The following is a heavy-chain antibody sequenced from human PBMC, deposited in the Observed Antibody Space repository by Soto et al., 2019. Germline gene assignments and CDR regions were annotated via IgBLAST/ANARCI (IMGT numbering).Heavy chain of an antibody. CDR3: AGPRRAAAADWWGAFDI. J-gene: IGHJ3*02. Sequence: ASVKVSCKASGYTFTSYYMHWVRQAPGQGLEWMGIINPSGGSTSYAQKFQGRVTMTRDTSTSTVYMELSSLRSEDMAVYYCAGPRRAAAADWWGAFDIWGQGTMVTVSS. V-gene: IGHV1-46*01. CDR2: INPSGGST. CDR1: GYTFTSYY. D-gene: IGHD6-13*01.